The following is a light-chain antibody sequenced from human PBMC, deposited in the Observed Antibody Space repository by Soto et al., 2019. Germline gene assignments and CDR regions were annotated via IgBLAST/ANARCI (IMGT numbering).Light chain of an antibody. CDR2: GNI. Sequence: QSVLTQPPSVSGAPGQRVTISCTGSNSNIGAGYDVHWYQQFPGTAPKLLIYGNINRPSGVPDRFSGSKSGPSASLAITGLQDEDEADYYCQSYDSRLSNYVFGGGTKVTVL. J-gene: IGLJ1*01. CDR3: QSYDSRLSNYV. V-gene: IGLV1-40*01. CDR1: NSNIGAGYD.